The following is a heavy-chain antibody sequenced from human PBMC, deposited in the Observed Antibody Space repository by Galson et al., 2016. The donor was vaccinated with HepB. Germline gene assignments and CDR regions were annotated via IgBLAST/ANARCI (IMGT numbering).Heavy chain of an antibody. CDR3: ARHSGVSSVTYQGIDY. J-gene: IGHJ4*02. CDR1: GGSISRSAYY. D-gene: IGHD1-26*01. CDR2: IHYSGST. Sequence: ETLSLTCTVSGGSISRSAYYWGWIRQPPGKGLEWIGSIHYSGSTSYYASLKSRVTISVDTSKNQFSLNLRSVTAADTAVYYGARHSGVSSVTYQGIDYWGQGTLVTVSS. V-gene: IGHV4-39*01.